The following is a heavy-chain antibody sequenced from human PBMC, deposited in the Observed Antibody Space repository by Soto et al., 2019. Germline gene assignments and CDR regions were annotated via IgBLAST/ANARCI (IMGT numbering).Heavy chain of an antibody. Sequence: SETLSLTCTLSGRSISSVYYYWSWTRQPAGNGLDWSGYTFYSRSTHHNPSPKTPFPISLDTSQHQCSLTLSSVTAADTIAYYCARAYCGGDCSNWFDPWGQGTLVTVSS. D-gene: IGHD2-21*02. J-gene: IGHJ5*02. CDR1: GRSISSVYYY. CDR2: TFYSRST. CDR3: ARAYCGGDCSNWFDP. V-gene: IGHV4-30-4*02.